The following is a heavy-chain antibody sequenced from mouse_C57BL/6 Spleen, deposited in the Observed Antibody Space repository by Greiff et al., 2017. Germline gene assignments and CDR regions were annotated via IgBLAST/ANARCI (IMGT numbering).Heavy chain of an antibody. J-gene: IGHJ4*01. CDR1: GFTFSDYG. CDR3: ARHEARGAMDY. V-gene: IGHV5-15*01. Sequence: EVQRVESGGGLVQPGGSLKLSCAASGFTFSDYGMAWVRQAPRKGPEWVAFISNLAYSIYYADTVTGRFTISRGNAKNTLYLEMSSLRSEDTAMYYCARHEARGAMDYWGQGTSVTVSS. CDR2: ISNLAYSI. D-gene: IGHD3-1*01.